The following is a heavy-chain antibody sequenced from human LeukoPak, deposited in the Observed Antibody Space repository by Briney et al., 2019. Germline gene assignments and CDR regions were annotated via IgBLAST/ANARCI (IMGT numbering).Heavy chain of an antibody. CDR2: INPNSGGT. J-gene: IGHJ4*02. Sequence: VASVKVSCKASGYTFTGYYMHWVRQAPGQGLEWIGWINPNSGGTNYAQKFQGRVTMTRDTSISTAYMELSRLRSDDTAVYYCARINYDSSGAKYYFDYWGQGTLVTVSS. CDR3: ARINYDSSGAKYYFDY. D-gene: IGHD3-22*01. CDR1: GYTFTGYY. V-gene: IGHV1-2*02.